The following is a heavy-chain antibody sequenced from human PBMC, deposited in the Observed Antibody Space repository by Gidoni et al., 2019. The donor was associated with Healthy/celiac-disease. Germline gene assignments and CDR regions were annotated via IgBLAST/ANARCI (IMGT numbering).Heavy chain of an antibody. J-gene: IGHJ1*01. V-gene: IGHV3-30*18. CDR3: AKEYRWKVGYFQH. CDR1: GFTFSSYG. CDR2: ISYDGSNK. Sequence: QVQLVESGGGVVQPGRSLRLSCSASGFTFSSYGMHWVRQAPGKGLEWVAVISYDGSNKYYADSVKGRFTISRDNSKNTLYLQMNSLRAEDTAVYYCAKEYRWKVGYFQHWGQGTLVTVSS. D-gene: IGHD1-1*01.